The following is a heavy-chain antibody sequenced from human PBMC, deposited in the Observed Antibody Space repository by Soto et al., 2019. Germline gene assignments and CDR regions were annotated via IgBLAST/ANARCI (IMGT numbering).Heavy chain of an antibody. Sequence: QVQLVQSGAEVKKPGSSVKVSCKASGGTFSSYAISWVRQAPGQGLEWMGGIIPIFGTANYGQKFQGRVKIKADESTSTTYMEQSSLIAEDTAVYYWASHPKGYNWKGEDYWGQGTLVTVSS. CDR3: ASHPKGYNWKGEDY. CDR1: GGTFSSYA. D-gene: IGHD1-1*01. V-gene: IGHV1-69*01. CDR2: IIPIFGTA. J-gene: IGHJ4*02.